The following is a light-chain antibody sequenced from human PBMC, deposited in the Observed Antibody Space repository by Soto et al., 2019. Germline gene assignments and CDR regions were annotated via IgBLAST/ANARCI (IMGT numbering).Light chain of an antibody. CDR3: QQRFNWPRFT. V-gene: IGKV3-11*01. CDR2: DAS. Sequence: EIVLTQSPATLSLSPGERATLSCRASQSVSSYLAWYQQKPGQAPRLLIYDASNRATGIPARFSGGGSGTHFTLPISSLEPEDFAVYYCQQRFNWPRFTFGQGTKLEIK. J-gene: IGKJ2*01. CDR1: QSVSSY.